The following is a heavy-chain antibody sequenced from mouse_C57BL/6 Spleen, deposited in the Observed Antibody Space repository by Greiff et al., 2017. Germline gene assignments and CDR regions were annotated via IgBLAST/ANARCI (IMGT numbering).Heavy chain of an antibody. CDR3: AREKGLRYFDY. CDR1: GYTFTSYT. V-gene: IGHV1-4*01. Sequence: VKLQESGAELARPGASVKMSCKASGYTFTSYTMHWVKQRPGQGLEWIGYINPSSGYTKYNQKFKDKATLTADKSSSTAYMQLSSLTSEDSAVYYCAREKGLRYFDYWGQGTTLTVSS. D-gene: IGHD3-1*01. CDR2: INPSSGYT. J-gene: IGHJ2*01.